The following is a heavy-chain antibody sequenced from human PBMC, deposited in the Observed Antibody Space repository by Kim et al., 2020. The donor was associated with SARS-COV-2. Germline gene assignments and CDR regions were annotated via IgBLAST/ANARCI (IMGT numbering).Heavy chain of an antibody. D-gene: IGHD4-17*01. CDR2: T. J-gene: IGHJ4*02. Sequence: TNYAQKLQGRVTMTTDPSTRTAYMELRSLRSDDTAVYYCARDQGYGDYDYWGQGTLVTVSS. V-gene: IGHV1-18*01. CDR3: ARDQGYGDYDY.